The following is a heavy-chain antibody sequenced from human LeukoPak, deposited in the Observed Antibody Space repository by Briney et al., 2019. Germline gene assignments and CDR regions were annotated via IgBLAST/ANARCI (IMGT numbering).Heavy chain of an antibody. J-gene: IGHJ4*02. CDR1: GGTFTSCS. Sequence: SVKVSCKASGGTFTSCSISWVRQAPGQGLEWMGGIIPIFGTANYAQKFQGRVTITADESTSTAYMELSSLRSEDAAVYYCARGLVVAATGSFDYWGQGTLVTVSS. CDR2: IIPIFGTA. D-gene: IGHD2-15*01. CDR3: ARGLVVAATGSFDY. V-gene: IGHV1-69*13.